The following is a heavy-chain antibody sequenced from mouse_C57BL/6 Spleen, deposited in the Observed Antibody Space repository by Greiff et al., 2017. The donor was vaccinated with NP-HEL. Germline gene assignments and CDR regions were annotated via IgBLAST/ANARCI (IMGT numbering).Heavy chain of an antibody. CDR2: ISDGGSYT. D-gene: IGHD4-1*01. CDR3: ARRTGLYYFDD. Sequence: EVKLVESGGGLVKPGGSLKLSCAASGFTFSSYAMSWVRQTPEKRLEWVATISDGGSYTYYPDNVKGRFTISRDNAKNNLYLQMSHLKSEDTAMYYCARRTGLYYFDDWGQGTTLTVSS. J-gene: IGHJ2*01. CDR1: GFTFSSYA. V-gene: IGHV5-4*03.